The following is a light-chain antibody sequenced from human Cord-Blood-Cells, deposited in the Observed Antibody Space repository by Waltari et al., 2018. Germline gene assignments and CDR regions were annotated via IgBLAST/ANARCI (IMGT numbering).Light chain of an antibody. V-gene: IGLV1-36*01. CDR3: AAWDDSLNGPV. J-gene: IGLJ3*02. Sequence: QSVLTQPPSVSEAPRQRVTISCSGSSSNIGNNAVNWYQQLPGKAPKLLIYYDDLRPSGVSDRCSGSKSGTSASLAISGLQSEDEADYYCAAWDDSLNGPVFGGGTKLTVL. CDR2: YDD. CDR1: SSNIGNNA.